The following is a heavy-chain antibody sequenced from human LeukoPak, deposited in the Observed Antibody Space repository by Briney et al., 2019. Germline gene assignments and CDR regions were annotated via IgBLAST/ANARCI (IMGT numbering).Heavy chain of an antibody. D-gene: IGHD6-6*01. CDR2: ISPTGSTT. Sequence: SGGSLRLSCTASGFSFSGHWMHWARQLPGQGLVWVSRISPTGSTTSYADSVKGRFTVSRDNAKNTLYLQVNNLRAEDTAVYYCARGPNSNWSGLDFWGQGTLLTVSS. CDR3: ARGPNSNWSGLDF. J-gene: IGHJ4*02. V-gene: IGHV3-74*01. CDR1: GFSFSGHW.